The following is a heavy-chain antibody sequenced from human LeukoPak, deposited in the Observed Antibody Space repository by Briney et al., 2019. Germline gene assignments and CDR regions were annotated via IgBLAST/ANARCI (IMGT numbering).Heavy chain of an antibody. CDR3: AKRGRGSGFYYFDY. CDR2: ISGSGGST. CDR1: GFTFSSYA. V-gene: IGHV3-23*01. D-gene: IGHD6-19*01. Sequence: QTGGSLRLSCAASGFTFSSYAMSWVRQAPGKGLEWVSAISGSGGSTYYADSVKGRFTISRDNSKNTLYLQMNSLRAEDTAVYYCAKRGRGSGFYYFDYWGQGTLVTVSS. J-gene: IGHJ4*02.